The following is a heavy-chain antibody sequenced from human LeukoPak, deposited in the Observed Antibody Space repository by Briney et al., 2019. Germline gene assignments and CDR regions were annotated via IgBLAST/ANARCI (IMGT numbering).Heavy chain of an antibody. CDR3: AGSDCFHYDGSGSYHC. CDR2: ISAYNGNT. V-gene: IGHV1-18*01. D-gene: IGHD3-10*01. CDR1: GYTFTSYG. Sequence: ASVKLSCKASGYTFTSYGISWVRQAPGQGLEWMGWISAYNGNTNYAQKLQGRVTMTTVTFTSTDYMELRSLKSDDTAVDYCAGSDCFHYDGSGSYHCWGEGTMVTVAS. J-gene: IGHJ4*02.